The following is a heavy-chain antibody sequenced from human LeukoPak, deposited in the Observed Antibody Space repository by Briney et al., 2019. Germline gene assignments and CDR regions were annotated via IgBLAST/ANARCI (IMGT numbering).Heavy chain of an antibody. CDR3: AKDTGPIPQFLFDY. Sequence: GGSLRLSCAASGFTFSSYGMQWVRQAPGKGLEWVAVISYDGSNKYYADSVKGRFTISRDNAKNSLYLQMNSLRAEDTALYYCAKDTGPIPQFLFDYWGQGTLVTVSS. J-gene: IGHJ4*02. V-gene: IGHV3-30*18. CDR2: ISYDGSNK. D-gene: IGHD1-14*01. CDR1: GFTFSSYG.